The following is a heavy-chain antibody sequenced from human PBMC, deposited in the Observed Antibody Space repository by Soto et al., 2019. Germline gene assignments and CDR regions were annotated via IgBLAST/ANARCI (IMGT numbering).Heavy chain of an antibody. Sequence: SETLSLTCTVSGGSISSGDYYWSWIRQPPGKGLEWIGYIYYSGSTYYNPSLKSRVTISVDTSKNQFSLKLSSVTAADTAVYYWARQLGPVHGWFDPWGQGTLVTVSS. CDR2: IYYSGST. D-gene: IGHD6-6*01. CDR3: ARQLGPVHGWFDP. J-gene: IGHJ5*02. CDR1: GGSISSGDYY. V-gene: IGHV4-30-4*01.